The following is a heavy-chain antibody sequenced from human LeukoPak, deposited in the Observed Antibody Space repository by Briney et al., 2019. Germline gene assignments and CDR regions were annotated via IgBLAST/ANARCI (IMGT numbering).Heavy chain of an antibody. J-gene: IGHJ4*02. CDR3: GRFSRAPDY. V-gene: IGHV3-21*05. Sequence: PGGSLRLSCAASGFTFSSYSMNWVRQAPGKGLEYISYISGSSSDTNYADSVKGRLTISRDNAKKSLYLQMNSLSAEDTAVYYCGRFSRAPDYWGQGTLVTVSS. CDR2: ISGSSSDT. D-gene: IGHD2-2*01. CDR1: GFTFSSYS.